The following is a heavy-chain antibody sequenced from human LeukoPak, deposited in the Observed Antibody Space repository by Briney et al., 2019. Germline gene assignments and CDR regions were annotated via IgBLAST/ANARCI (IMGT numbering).Heavy chain of an antibody. D-gene: IGHD2-21*02. Sequence: ASVKVSCKASGYTFTGSYIHWVRQAPGQGLEWMGIIDPSGGTTSYAQKFQGRVTVTRDTSTSTVYMELSSLRSEDTAVYYCARDLVVVTGLRTRGSFDIWGQGTMVTVSS. CDR1: GYTFTGSY. V-gene: IGHV1-46*01. CDR2: IDPSGGTT. J-gene: IGHJ3*02. CDR3: ARDLVVVTGLRTRGSFDI.